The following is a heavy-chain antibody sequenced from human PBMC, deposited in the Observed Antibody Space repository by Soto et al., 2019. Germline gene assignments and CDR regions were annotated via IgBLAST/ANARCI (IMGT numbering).Heavy chain of an antibody. D-gene: IGHD2-21*01. Sequence: SETLSLICTVSGDSMDRYYWTWLRQSPGKGLEWIGYIHSTGSTNYNPSLMSRVTMSVDTSKIQFSLNLSSVAAADTAVYYCARLGAYYQSLDPWGQGTVVTVSS. CDR1: GDSMDRYY. CDR3: ARLGAYYQSLDP. J-gene: IGHJ5*02. CDR2: IHSTGST. V-gene: IGHV4-59*08.